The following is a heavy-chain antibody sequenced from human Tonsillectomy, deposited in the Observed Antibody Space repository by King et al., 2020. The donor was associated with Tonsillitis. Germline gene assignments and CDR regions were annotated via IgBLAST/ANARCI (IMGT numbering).Heavy chain of an antibody. CDR1: GFTFSNYW. Sequence: VQLVESGGGLVQPGGSLRLSCAASGFTFSNYWMSWVRQAPGKGLEWVANIKQDGSEKYYVDSVKGRFTISRDNAKNSLYLQMNSLRAEDTAIYYCAIDRRSYGSGTYYKGSYGMDVWGQGTTVTVSS. V-gene: IGHV3-7*01. D-gene: IGHD3-10*01. J-gene: IGHJ6*02. CDR2: IKQDGSEK. CDR3: AIDRRSYGSGTYYKGSYGMDV.